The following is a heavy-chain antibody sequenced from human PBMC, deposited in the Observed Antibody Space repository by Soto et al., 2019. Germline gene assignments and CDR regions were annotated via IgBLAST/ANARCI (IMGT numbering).Heavy chain of an antibody. CDR3: ARDISGHAYYFDY. CDR1: GGSISGAGCC. V-gene: IGHV4-61*08. Sequence: SETLCVTCTAAGGSISGAGCCWSWIRHHPGKGLEWIGYTYYSGSTNYNPSLKSRVTISVDTSKNQFSLKLSSVTAADTAVYYCARDISGHAYYFDYWGQGTLVTVSS. CDR2: TYYSGST. J-gene: IGHJ4*02.